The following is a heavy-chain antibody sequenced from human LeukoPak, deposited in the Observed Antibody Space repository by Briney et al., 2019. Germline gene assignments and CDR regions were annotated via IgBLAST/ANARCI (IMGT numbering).Heavy chain of an antibody. Sequence: PSETLSLTCAVYGGSLTGFYWSWIRQPPGKGLEWIGDINHSGRTSYNPSLQSRVTISVDKPKKQFSLKLTSVTAADAAVYYCARNVPTGAGYLFDLGVRGSVVAVSS. CDR3: ARNVPTGAGYLFDL. CDR1: GGSLTGFY. D-gene: IGHD4-11*01. V-gene: IGHV4-34*01. J-gene: IGHJ4*02. CDR2: INHSGRT.